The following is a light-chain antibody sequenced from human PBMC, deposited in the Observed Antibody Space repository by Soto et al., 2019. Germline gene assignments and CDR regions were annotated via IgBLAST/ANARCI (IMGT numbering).Light chain of an antibody. CDR3: QQRSNWPPT. CDR2: GAS. J-gene: IGKJ5*01. V-gene: IGKV3-11*01. CDR1: QSVSSY. Sequence: EIVLTQSPATLSLSPGERATLSCRASQSVSSYLAWYQKKPGQAPRLLIYGASNRATGIPDRFSGSGSWTDFTLTISRLEPEDFAVYYCQQRSNWPPTFGQGTRLEI.